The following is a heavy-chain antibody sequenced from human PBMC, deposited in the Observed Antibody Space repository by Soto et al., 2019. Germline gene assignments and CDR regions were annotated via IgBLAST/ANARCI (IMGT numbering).Heavy chain of an antibody. CDR1: GFTFSNYP. CDR2: ISYDATTK. CDR3: ARDQLVGATGNFDY. J-gene: IGHJ4*02. V-gene: IGHV3-30-3*01. Sequence: GGSLRLSCAASGFTFSNYPLHWVRQAPGKGLEWVAVISYDATTKYYADSVKGRFTISRDNSKNTLYLQMNSLRAEDTAVYYCARDQLVGATGNFDYWGQGTLVTVS. D-gene: IGHD1-26*01.